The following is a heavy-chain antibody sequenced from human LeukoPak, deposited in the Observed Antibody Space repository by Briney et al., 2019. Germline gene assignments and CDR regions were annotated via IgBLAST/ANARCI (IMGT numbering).Heavy chain of an antibody. CDR3: AKVGGSTRGDY. D-gene: IGHD1-26*01. CDR2: MNPGTNKK. Sequence: ASVKVSCKASGYSFTSYDMNWVRQAPGQGPEWMAWMNPGTNKKGFAQKFQGRVTLTSDSSISTMYMEISSLRAEDTAVYYCAKVGGSTRGDYWGQGTLVTVSS. J-gene: IGHJ4*02. CDR1: GYSFTSYD. V-gene: IGHV1-8*01.